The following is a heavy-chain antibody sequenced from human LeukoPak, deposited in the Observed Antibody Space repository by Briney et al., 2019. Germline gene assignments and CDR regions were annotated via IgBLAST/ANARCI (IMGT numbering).Heavy chain of an antibody. J-gene: IGHJ4*02. CDR2: IIPIFGTA. V-gene: IGHV1-69*06. CDR3: ARGHCSSTSCYGGGFDY. Sequence: ASVKVSCKASGGTFSSYATSWVRQAPGQGLEWMGGIIPIFGTANYAQKFQGSVTITADKSTSTAHMELSSLRSEDTAVYYCARGHCSSTSCYGGGFDYWGQGTLVTVSS. CDR1: GGTFSSYA. D-gene: IGHD2-2*01.